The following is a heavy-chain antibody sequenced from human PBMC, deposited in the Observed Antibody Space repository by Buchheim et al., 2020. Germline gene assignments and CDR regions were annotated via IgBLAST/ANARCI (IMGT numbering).Heavy chain of an antibody. CDR1: GFSFSNYA. V-gene: IGHV3-30*03. CDR2: ISNDASSN. CDR3: ARGQQWLIKD. Sequence: QVHLVESGGGVVQPGTSLRLSCAASGFSFSNYAMHWVRQAPGKGLEWVALISNDASSNYFAESVKGRFTISRDNSKNTLFLEINSLTKDDTGVYYCARGQQWLIKDWGQG. D-gene: IGHD6-19*01. J-gene: IGHJ4*02.